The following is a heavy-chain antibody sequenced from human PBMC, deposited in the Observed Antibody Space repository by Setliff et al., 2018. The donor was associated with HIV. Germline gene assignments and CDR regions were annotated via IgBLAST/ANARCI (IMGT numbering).Heavy chain of an antibody. CDR2: IIPIFSTS. D-gene: IGHD2-21*01. J-gene: IGHJ4*02. CDR1: GSTFTSYA. Sequence: GASVKVSCKASGSTFTSYAINWVRQAPGRGLEWMGGIIPIFSTSNYAQRFQGRVTITADESTSTAYMELYNLRSEDTAMYYCTRGRGIIGALVYRGQGTLVTVSS. CDR3: TRGRGIIGALVY. V-gene: IGHV1-69*13.